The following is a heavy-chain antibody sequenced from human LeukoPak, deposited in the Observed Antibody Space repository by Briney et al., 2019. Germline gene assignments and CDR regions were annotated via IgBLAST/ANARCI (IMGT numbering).Heavy chain of an antibody. CDR2: ISSSSSTI. CDR1: GFTFSSYS. J-gene: IGHJ6*03. Sequence: PGGSLRLSCAASGFTFSSYSMNWVRQAPGKGLEWVSYISSSSSTIYYADSVKGRFTISRDNAKNSLYLQMNSLSAEDTAVYYCARDYYYYYYMDVWGKGTTVTVSS. V-gene: IGHV3-48*01. CDR3: ARDYYYYYYMDV.